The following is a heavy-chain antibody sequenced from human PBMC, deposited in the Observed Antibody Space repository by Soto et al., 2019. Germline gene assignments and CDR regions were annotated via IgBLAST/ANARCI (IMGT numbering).Heavy chain of an antibody. CDR1: GYTFTSYY. J-gene: IGHJ4*02. Sequence: QVQLVQSGAEVKKPGASVKVSCKASGYTFTSYYMHWVRQAPGQGLEWMGIINPSGGSTSYAQKFQGRVTMTRDTYTSTVSMDMSSMRSEATAVYYCARAAPPMVDALTHAEYYFDSWGQGTLVTVSS. CDR2: INPSGGST. D-gene: IGHD2-8*01. V-gene: IGHV1-46*01. CDR3: ARAAPPMVDALTHAEYYFDS.